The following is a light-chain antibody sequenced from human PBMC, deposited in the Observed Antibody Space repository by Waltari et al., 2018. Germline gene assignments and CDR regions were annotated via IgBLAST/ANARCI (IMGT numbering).Light chain of an antibody. CDR3: QQYGSSPYT. Sequence: EIVLTQSPGTLSLSSGERATLSCRASQSVSSSYLAWYQQKSGQAPRLLIYGASSRATGIPDRFSGSGSGTDFSLTISRLEPEDFAVYYCQQYGSSPYTFGQGTMLEIK. V-gene: IGKV3-20*01. CDR2: GAS. J-gene: IGKJ2*01. CDR1: QSVSSSY.